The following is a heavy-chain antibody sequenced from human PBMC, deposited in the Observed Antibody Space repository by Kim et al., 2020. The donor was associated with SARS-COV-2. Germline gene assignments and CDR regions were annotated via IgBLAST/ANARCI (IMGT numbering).Heavy chain of an antibody. D-gene: IGHD2-2*01. J-gene: IGHJ3*02. CDR2: INHSGST. Sequence: SETLSLTCAVYGGSFSGYYWNWIRQPPGKGLEWIGEINHSGSTNYNPSLKSRVTISVDTSKNQFSLKLSSVTAADTAVYYCARGPPSYCSSTSCYKHRVPRGGAFDIWGQGTMVPVSS. V-gene: IGHV4-34*01. CDR1: GGSFSGYY. CDR3: ARGPPSYCSSTSCYKHRVPRGGAFDI.